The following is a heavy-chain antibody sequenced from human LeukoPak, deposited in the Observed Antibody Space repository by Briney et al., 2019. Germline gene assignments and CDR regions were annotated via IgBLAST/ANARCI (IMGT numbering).Heavy chain of an antibody. CDR3: ARGPTLNWGSL. D-gene: IGHD7-27*01. Sequence: SETLSLTCAVYGGSFSGYYWSWIRQPPGKGLEWIGEINHSGSTNYNPSLKSRVTISVDTSKNQFSLKLSSVTAADTAVYYCARGPTLNWGSLWGQGTMVTASS. V-gene: IGHV4-34*01. J-gene: IGHJ3*01. CDR1: GGSFSGYY. CDR2: INHSGST.